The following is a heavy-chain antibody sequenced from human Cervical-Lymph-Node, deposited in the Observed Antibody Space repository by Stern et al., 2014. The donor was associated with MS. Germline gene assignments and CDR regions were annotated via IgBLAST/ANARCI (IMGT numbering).Heavy chain of an antibody. CDR3: ARGPPRRSYAFWSGPPPQYYTYGMDV. V-gene: IGHV1-69*06. J-gene: IGHJ6*02. CDR1: GGTFTNHA. D-gene: IGHD3-3*01. Sequence: QVQLVQSGAEVMKPGSSVKVSCKASGGTFTNHAFSWVRQAPGQGLEWMGGIIPVYGTANYAQNFQDRVTITADKSTSTSYMELFRLRSDDTAVYYCARGPPRRSYAFWSGPPPQYYTYGMDVWGQGTTVIVSS. CDR2: IIPVYGTA.